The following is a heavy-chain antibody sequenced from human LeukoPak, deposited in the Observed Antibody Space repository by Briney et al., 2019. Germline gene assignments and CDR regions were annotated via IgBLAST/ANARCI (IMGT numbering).Heavy chain of an antibody. CDR3: ARANQMATIHFEY. D-gene: IGHD5-24*01. J-gene: IGHJ4*02. CDR1: GYSFTGYY. Sequence: ASVKVSCKASGYSFTGYYMHWVRQAPGQGLEWMGWINPNSGGTNYAQKFQGRVTMTSDTSISTAYMELSRLRSDDTAVYYCARANQMATIHFEYWGQGTLVTVSS. CDR2: INPNSGGT. V-gene: IGHV1-2*02.